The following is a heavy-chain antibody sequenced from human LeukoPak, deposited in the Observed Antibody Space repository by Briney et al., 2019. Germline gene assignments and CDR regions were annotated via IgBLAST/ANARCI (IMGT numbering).Heavy chain of an antibody. CDR1: EFIFFKYW. J-gene: IGHJ4*02. CDR3: AREMQLELRPFDN. V-gene: IGHV3-7*01. Sequence: GGSLRLSCEGSEFIFFKYWMTWVRQVPGKGLEWVANIDEDGDEKNYLDSVKGRFTISRDNAKNSVYLQMNSLRPEDTAVYYCAREMQLELRPFDNWGQGTLVTVSS. D-gene: IGHD1-7*01. CDR2: IDEDGDEK.